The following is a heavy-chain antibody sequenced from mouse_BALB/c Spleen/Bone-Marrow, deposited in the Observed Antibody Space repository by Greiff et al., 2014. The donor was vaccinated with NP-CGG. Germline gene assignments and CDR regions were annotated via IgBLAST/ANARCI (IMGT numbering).Heavy chain of an antibody. CDR2: ISSGGHDT. CDR3: SKDGGYDYSYYFDY. V-gene: IGHV5-6-4*01. Sequence: DVKLVESGGGLVKPGGSLKLSCAASGFTFSSYSMSWVRQTPEKRLEWVATISSGGHDTYYPDSVKGRFTISRDNAKNTLYLQMSSLKSVDTAVYYCSKDGGYDYSYYFDYWGQGTTLTVSS. CDR1: GFTFSSYS. J-gene: IGHJ2*01. D-gene: IGHD2-4*01.